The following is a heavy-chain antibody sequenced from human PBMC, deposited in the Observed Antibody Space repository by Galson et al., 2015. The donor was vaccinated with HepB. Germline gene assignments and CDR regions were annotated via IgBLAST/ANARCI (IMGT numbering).Heavy chain of an antibody. CDR2: IFWIGGNT. V-gene: IGHV3-9*01. D-gene: IGHD3-10*01. J-gene: IGHJ4*02. CDR1: GFTFHDYA. CDR3: VKDESPGGADY. Sequence: SLRLSCAASGFTFHDYAMHWVRQAPGKGLEWVSGIFWIGGNTGYADSVKGRFTISRDNATNSLYLQLNSLRPEDTALYYCVKDESPGGADYWGQGTLVTVSS.